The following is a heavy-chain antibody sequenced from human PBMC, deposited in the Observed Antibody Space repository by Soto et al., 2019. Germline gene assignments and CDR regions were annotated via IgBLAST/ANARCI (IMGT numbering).Heavy chain of an antibody. V-gene: IGHV4-34*01. J-gene: IGHJ5*02. Sequence: SETLSLTCAVYGGSFSVYSLSWIRQPPGKGLECIGDINHSGMTHYNPSLESRVSMSVDSSKNQFSLKLTSVTAADTAVYYCARGAATVTPGWFDPWGQGIMVTVYS. CDR2: INHSGMT. CDR3: ARGAATVTPGWFDP. CDR1: GGSFSVYS. D-gene: IGHD4-17*01.